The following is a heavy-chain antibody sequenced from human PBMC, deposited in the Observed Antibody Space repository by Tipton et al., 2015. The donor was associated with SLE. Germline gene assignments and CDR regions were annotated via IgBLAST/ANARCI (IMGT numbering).Heavy chain of an antibody. CDR1: GFTFSSYE. V-gene: IGHV3-48*03. CDR3: VSQKAYYDTSGPFDY. Sequence: GSLRLSCAASGFTFSSYEMNWVRQAPGKGLEWVSYISSSGSTIYYADSVKGRFTISRDNSKNTLYLQMNSLRAEDTAVYYCVSQKAYYDTSGPFDYWGQGTLVTVSS. D-gene: IGHD3-22*01. CDR2: ISSSGSTI. J-gene: IGHJ4*02.